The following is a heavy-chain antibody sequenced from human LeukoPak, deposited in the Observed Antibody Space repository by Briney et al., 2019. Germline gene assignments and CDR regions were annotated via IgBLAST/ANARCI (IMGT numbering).Heavy chain of an antibody. CDR2: ISPSGGST. D-gene: IGHD6-25*01. V-gene: IGHV1-46*01. Sequence: ASVKVSCKASGYTFTNSYLHWVRQAPGQELEWMGIISPSGGSTTYAQKFQGRVTMTRDTSTSTVYMELSSLRSEDTAVYYCARGGYRSPRDAFDIWGQGTMVTVSS. CDR1: GYTFTNSY. J-gene: IGHJ3*02. CDR3: ARGGYRSPRDAFDI.